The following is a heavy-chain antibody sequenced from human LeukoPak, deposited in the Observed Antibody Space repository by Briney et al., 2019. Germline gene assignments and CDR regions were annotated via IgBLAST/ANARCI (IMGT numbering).Heavy chain of an antibody. D-gene: IGHD3-10*01. CDR2: INPNSGDT. J-gene: IGHJ4*02. V-gene: IGHV1-2*02. CDR3: ARDRGAWFGELLPLFDY. CDR1: GYTFTGYY. Sequence: SVKVSCKASGYTFTGYYMHWVLQAPGQGLEWMGWINPNSGDTKIAQKFQGRVTMTRDTSISTAYMELRSLISDDTAVYYCARDRGAWFGELLPLFDYWGQGTLVTVSS.